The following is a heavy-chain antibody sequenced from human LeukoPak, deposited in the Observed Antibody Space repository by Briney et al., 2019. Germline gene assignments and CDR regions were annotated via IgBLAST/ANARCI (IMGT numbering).Heavy chain of an antibody. CDR1: GETINKYF. Sequence: PSETLSLTCIVPGETINKYFWSGLRQPPGKGLKWLGEVSFSGSTNYNPSLTSRVSISADTSKNQFSLKLSSVTAADSAEYYCALYCRLSSNCGYYGMDVWGQGTTVTVSS. CDR2: VSFSGST. D-gene: IGHD6-13*01. V-gene: IGHV4-59*08. J-gene: IGHJ6*01. CDR3: ALYCRLSSNCGYYGMDV.